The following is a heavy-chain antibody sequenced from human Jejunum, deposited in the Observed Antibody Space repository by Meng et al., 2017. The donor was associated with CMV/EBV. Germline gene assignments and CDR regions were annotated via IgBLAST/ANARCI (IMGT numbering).Heavy chain of an antibody. CDR1: AFSFTNFE. CDR3: ARDTLTPF. V-gene: IGHV3-48*03. CDR2: ISNSGGTV. D-gene: IGHD4-11*01. Sequence: SCATSAFSFTNFEFNWVRQAPSKGLEWVAFISNSGGTVYYADSVKGRFTVSRDNAKSSLYLQMNSLRAEDTAVYYCARDTLTPFWGQGTLVTVSS. J-gene: IGHJ4*02.